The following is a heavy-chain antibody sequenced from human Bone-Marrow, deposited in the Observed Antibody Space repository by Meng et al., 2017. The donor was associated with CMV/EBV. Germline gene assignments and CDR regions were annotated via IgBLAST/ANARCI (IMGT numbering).Heavy chain of an antibody. V-gene: IGHV4-59*01. CDR1: DGSISSYY. D-gene: IGHD4-23*01. J-gene: IGHJ4*02. CDR2: IYYSGST. CDR3: ARDSPDGGNSYFDY. Sequence: SETLSLTCTVSDGSISSYYWSWIRQPPGKGLEWIGYIYYSGSTNYNPSLKSRVTISVDTSKNQFSLKLSSVTAADTAVYYCARDSPDGGNSYFDYWGQGTLVTVSS.